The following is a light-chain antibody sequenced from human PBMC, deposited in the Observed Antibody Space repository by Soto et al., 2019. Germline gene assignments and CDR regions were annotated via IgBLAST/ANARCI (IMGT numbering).Light chain of an antibody. Sequence: QSVLTQPPSVSAAPGQKVTISCSGSSSNIGGNSVSWYQHFPGTAPKLLIYDNIKRPSGIPDRFSGSKSGTSATLGITGLQTGDEADYYCGAWDNSLSATVFGGGTKVTVL. CDR2: DNI. CDR3: GAWDNSLSATV. V-gene: IGLV1-51*01. J-gene: IGLJ2*01. CDR1: SSNIGGNS.